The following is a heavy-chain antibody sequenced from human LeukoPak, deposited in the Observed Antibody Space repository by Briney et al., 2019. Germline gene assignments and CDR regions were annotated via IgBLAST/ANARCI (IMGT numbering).Heavy chain of an antibody. J-gene: IGHJ4*02. V-gene: IGHV3-23*01. CDR3: AKGYTYYDILTGYSPFDY. Sequence: GGSLRLSCAASGFTFSSYWMSWVRQAPGKGLEWVSAISGSGGSTYYADSVKGRFTISRDNSKNTLYLQMNSLRAEDTAVYYCAKGYTYYDILTGYSPFDYWGQGTLVAVSS. CDR1: GFTFSSYW. D-gene: IGHD3-9*01. CDR2: ISGSGGST.